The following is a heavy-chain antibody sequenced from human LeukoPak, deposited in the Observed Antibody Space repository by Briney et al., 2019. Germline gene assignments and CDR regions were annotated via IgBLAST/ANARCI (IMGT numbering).Heavy chain of an antibody. J-gene: IGHJ4*02. D-gene: IGHD4-11*01. CDR2: IKQDGSEK. CDR3: ARGSTTVTPRNFDY. Sequence: PGGSLRLSCAASGFTFSTYWMTWVRQAPGKGLEWVANIKQDGSEKYYVDSVKGRFTISRDNAKNSLYLQMNSLRAEDTAVYYCARGSTTVTPRNFDYWGQGTLVTVSS. CDR1: GFTFSTYW. V-gene: IGHV3-7*05.